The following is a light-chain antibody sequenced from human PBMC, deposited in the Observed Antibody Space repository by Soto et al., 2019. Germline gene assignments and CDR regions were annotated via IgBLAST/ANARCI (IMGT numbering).Light chain of an antibody. J-gene: IGKJ2*01. CDR3: QQYNDWPPYT. CDR2: GAS. V-gene: IGKV3-15*01. Sequence: EIVMTQSPATLSVSPGDRATLSCRASQSVSSNLAWYQQKPGQAPRLLIYGASTRATGIPARFSGSGSGTDFTLTISSLQSKDFAVYYCQQYNDWPPYTFGQGTNLEIK. CDR1: QSVSSN.